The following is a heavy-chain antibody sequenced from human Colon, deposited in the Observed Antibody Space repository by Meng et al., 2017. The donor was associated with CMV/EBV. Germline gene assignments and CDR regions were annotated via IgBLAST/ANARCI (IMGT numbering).Heavy chain of an antibody. J-gene: IGHJ4*02. CDR2: IDPRSGDT. CDR1: GYIFSNYF. V-gene: IGHV1-2*02. CDR3: AREGMSTPSAADS. Sequence: ASVKVSCKASGYIFSNYFIHWVRQAPGQGLEWMGWIDPRSGDTNFAQNFQGRVSMTRDTSITTAHMELTSLTSDDTALYYCAREGMSTPSAADSWGQGTLVTVSS. D-gene: IGHD6-25*01.